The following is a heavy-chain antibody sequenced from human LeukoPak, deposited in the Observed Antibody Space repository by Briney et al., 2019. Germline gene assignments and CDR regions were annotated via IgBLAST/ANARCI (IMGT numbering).Heavy chain of an antibody. D-gene: IGHD3-22*01. CDR1: GYTFTGYY. Sequence: VASVKVSCKASGYTFTGYYMHWVRQAPGQGLEWMGWINPNSGGTNYAQKFQGRVTMTRDMSISTAYMELSRLRSDDTAVYYCARDLTIVVVIGFDYWGQGTLVTVSS. CDR2: INPNSGGT. V-gene: IGHV1-2*02. CDR3: ARDLTIVVVIGFDY. J-gene: IGHJ4*02.